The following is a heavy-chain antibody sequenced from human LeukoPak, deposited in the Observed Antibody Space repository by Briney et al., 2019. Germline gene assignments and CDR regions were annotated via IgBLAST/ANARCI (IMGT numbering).Heavy chain of an antibody. CDR1: GFTFDDYA. J-gene: IGHJ3*02. V-gene: IGHV3-9*01. Sequence: GGSLRLSCAASGFTFDDYAMHWVRQVPGKGLEWVSGIGWNSGGIGYADSVKGRFTISRDNAKNSLYLQMNSLRPEDTALFYCVKGTTFDAFDMWGQGTMVTVPS. CDR3: VKGTTFDAFDM. CDR2: IGWNSGGI. D-gene: IGHD4-11*01.